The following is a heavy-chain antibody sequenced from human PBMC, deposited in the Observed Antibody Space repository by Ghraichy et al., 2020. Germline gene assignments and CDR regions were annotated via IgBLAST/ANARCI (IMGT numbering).Heavy chain of an antibody. D-gene: IGHD5-18*01. V-gene: IGHV4-61*02. CDR1: GGSISSGSYY. CDR3: ARDAPGYSYVLRVEYYYYYMDV. Sequence: SETLSLTCTVSGGSISSGSYYWSWIRQPAGKGLEWIGRIYTSGSTNYNPSLKSRVTISVDTSKNQFSLKLSSVTAADTAVYYCARDAPGYSYVLRVEYYYYYMDVWGKGTTVTVSS. J-gene: IGHJ6*03. CDR2: IYTSGST.